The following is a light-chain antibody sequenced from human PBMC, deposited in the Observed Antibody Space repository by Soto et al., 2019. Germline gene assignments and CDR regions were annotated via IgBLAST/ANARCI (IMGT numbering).Light chain of an antibody. V-gene: IGKV1-33*01. J-gene: IGKJ4*01. CDR3: QQYEDLPLT. CDR2: DAS. CDR1: QDISNY. Sequence: DIQMTQSPSSLSASVGDRVTITCQASQDISNYLNWYQQKPGKAPKLLIFDASNVETGVPSRFSGSGSGTDFTFTIHSLHPEDAATYYCQQYEDLPLTFGGGTK.